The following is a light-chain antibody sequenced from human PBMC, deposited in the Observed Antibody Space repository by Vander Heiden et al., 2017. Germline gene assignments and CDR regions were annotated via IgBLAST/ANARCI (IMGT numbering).Light chain of an antibody. CDR3: QQFNSYPPFT. CDR2: DAS. V-gene: IGKV1-13*02. CDR1: QGISSA. J-gene: IGKJ3*01. Sequence: AIQLTQSPSSLSASVGDRVTITCRASQGISSALAWYQQKPGKAPKLLIYDASSLESGVPSRFSGSGSGTDFTLTISSLQPEDFAPYYCQQFNSYPPFTFGHGTKVDIK.